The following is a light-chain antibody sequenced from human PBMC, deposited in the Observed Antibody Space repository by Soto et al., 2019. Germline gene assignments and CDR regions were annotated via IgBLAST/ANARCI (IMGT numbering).Light chain of an antibody. Sequence: QSVLTQSPSTSGTPGQRVTISCSGNTANIGKNYVYWYQQFPGTAPKLLIYSDNQRPSWVPDRFSVSKSDTSASLAISGLRSEDEAVYYCAAWDDRMRGRVFGGGTKLTVL. CDR3: AAWDDRMRGRV. CDR1: TANIGKNY. J-gene: IGLJ3*02. CDR2: SDN. V-gene: IGLV1-47*02.